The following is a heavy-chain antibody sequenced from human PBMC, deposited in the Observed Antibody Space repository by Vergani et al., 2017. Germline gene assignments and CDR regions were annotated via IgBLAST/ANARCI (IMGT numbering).Heavy chain of an antibody. CDR2: INPSGGST. CDR1: GYTFTSYY. D-gene: IGHD3-22*01. V-gene: IGHV1-46*01. J-gene: IGHJ3*02. CDR3: AREQNYYDSSGYYSDWAAFDI. Sequence: QVQLVQSGAEVKKPGASVKVSCKASGYTFTSYYMHWVRQAPGQGLEWMGIINPSGGSTSYAQKFQGRVTMIRDTSTSTVYMELSSLRSEDTAVYYCAREQNYYDSSGYYSDWAAFDIWGQGTMVTVSS.